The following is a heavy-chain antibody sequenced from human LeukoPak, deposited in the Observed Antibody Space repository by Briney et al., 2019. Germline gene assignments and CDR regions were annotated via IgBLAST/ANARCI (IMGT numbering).Heavy chain of an antibody. J-gene: IGHJ4*02. CDR1: GGTFNTYA. D-gene: IGHD4-17*01. V-gene: IGHV1-69*06. CDR3: GRIEGDYGVFVY. Sequence: ASVKVSCKASGGTFNTYAINWVRQAPEQGLEWMGRIIPVFGTPKYAQKFQGRVTITADRSTSTAYMELSSFKPDDTAIYYCGRIEGDYGVFVYWGQGTPVTASS. CDR2: IIPVFGTP.